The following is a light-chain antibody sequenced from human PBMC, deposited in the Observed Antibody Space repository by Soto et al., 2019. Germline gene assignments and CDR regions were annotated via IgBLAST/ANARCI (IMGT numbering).Light chain of an antibody. Sequence: EIVMTQSPATLSVSPGERATLSCRASQSVDSNLAWYQQKPGQAPRLLIFGASTRATGFPARFSGSGSGTDFTLTISGLQSEDVAVYFCQQYDNWPLTFGGGTKVEIK. CDR1: QSVDSN. V-gene: IGKV3D-15*01. CDR2: GAS. CDR3: QQYDNWPLT. J-gene: IGKJ4*01.